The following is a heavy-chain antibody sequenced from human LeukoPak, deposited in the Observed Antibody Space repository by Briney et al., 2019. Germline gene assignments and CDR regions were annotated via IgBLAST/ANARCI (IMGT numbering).Heavy chain of an antibody. D-gene: IGHD2-2*01. J-gene: IGHJ3*02. CDR3: ARGHPAAHRAFDI. CDR2: IYYSGST. V-gene: IGHV4-59*01. Sequence: SETLSLTCTVSGGSISSYYWSWIRQPPGKGLEWIGYIYYSGSTNCNPSLKSRVTISVDTSKNQFSLKLSSVTAADTAVYYCARGHPAAHRAFDIWGQGTMVTVFS. CDR1: GGSISSYY.